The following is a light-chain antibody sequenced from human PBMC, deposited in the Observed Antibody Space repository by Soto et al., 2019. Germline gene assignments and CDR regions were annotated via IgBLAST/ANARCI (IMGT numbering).Light chain of an antibody. V-gene: IGKV3-20*01. CDR2: GAS. CDR1: QSVSSSY. Sequence: EIVLTQSPGTLSLSLGERATLSCRASQSVSSSYLAWYQQKPGQAPRLLIYGASSRATGIPDRFSGSGSGTDFTLTISRLEPEDFAVYYCQQYGSSPPFGGGTKVEIK. CDR3: QQYGSSPP. J-gene: IGKJ4*01.